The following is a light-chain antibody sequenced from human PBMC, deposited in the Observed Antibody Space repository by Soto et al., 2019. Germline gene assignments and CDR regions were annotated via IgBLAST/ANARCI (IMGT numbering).Light chain of an antibody. CDR1: QSVSSSY. V-gene: IGKV3-20*01. Sequence: EIVLTQSPGTLSLSPGERATLSCRASQSVSSSYLAWYQQKPGQAPRLLIFGASSRATGTPDRFSGSGSGTDFALTISSLEPEDSAVYHSQPYGGSPPTFGQGTKVEIK. CDR3: QPYGGSPPT. CDR2: GAS. J-gene: IGKJ1*01.